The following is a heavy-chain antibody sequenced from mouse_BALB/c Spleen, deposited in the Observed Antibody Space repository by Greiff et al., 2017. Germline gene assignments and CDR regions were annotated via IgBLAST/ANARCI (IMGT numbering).Heavy chain of an antibody. J-gene: IGHJ4*01. CDR1: GFAFSSYD. CDR2: ISSGGGST. D-gene: IGHD2-1*01. CDR3: ARHVNGNYVAMDY. V-gene: IGHV5-12-1*01. Sequence: EVKLQESGGGLVKPGGSLKLSCAASGFAFSSYDMSWVRQTPEKRLEWVAYISSGGGSTYYPDTVKGRFTISRDNAKNTLYLQMTSLKSEDTVMYYCARHVNGNYVAMDYWGQGTSVTVSS.